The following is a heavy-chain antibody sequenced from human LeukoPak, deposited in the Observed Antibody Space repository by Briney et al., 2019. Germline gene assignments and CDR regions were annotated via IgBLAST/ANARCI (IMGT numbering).Heavy chain of an antibody. CDR1: GFTFSSYS. Sequence: GGSLRLSCAASGFTFSSYSMNWVRQAPGKGLEWVSSISSSSSYIYYADSVKGRFTISRDNAKNSLYLQMNSLGGEDTAVYYCARGRGYSYGNHYFDYWGQGTLVTVSS. CDR2: ISSSSSYI. V-gene: IGHV3-21*01. CDR3: ARGRGYSYGNHYFDY. J-gene: IGHJ4*02. D-gene: IGHD5-18*01.